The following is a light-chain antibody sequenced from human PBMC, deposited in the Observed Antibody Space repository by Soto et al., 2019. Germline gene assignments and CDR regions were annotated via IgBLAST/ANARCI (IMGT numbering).Light chain of an antibody. V-gene: IGKV3-20*01. CDR1: QSVSSN. J-gene: IGKJ1*01. Sequence: EIVMTQSPATLSVSPGERATLSCRASQSVSSNLAWYQQKRGQAPRLXIYGASSRATGIPDRVSGSGAGTDFTRTISRLEPEDFEVYYCQQYGSSPWTFGQGTQVDIK. CDR3: QQYGSSPWT. CDR2: GAS.